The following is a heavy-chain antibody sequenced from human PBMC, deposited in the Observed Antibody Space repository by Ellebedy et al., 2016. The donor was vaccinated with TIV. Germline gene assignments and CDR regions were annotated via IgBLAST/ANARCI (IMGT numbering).Heavy chain of an antibody. CDR3: ARVQGTPPSGAFDI. D-gene: IGHD2-15*01. J-gene: IGHJ3*02. Sequence: ASVKVSCXASGYTFTSYGISWVRQAPGQGLEWMGWISAYNGNTNYAQKLQGRVTMTTDTSTSTAYMELRSLRSDDTAVYYCARVQGTPPSGAFDIWGQGTMVTVSS. V-gene: IGHV1-18*01. CDR2: ISAYNGNT. CDR1: GYTFTSYG.